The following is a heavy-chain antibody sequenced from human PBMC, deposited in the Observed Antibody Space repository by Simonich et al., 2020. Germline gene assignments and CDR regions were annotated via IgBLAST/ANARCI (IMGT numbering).Heavy chain of an antibody. D-gene: IGHD2-21*02. Sequence: QVQLVESGGGVVQPGRSLRLSCAASGFTFSSYAMHWVRQAPGKGLEWVAVISYDGSNKYYADSVKGRFTISTDNSKNTLYLQMNSLRAEDTAVYYCARDGERYCGGDCYSYFDYWGQGTLVTVSS. V-gene: IGHV3-30*07. CDR3: ARDGERYCGGDCYSYFDY. CDR1: GFTFSSYA. CDR2: ISYDGSNK. J-gene: IGHJ4*02.